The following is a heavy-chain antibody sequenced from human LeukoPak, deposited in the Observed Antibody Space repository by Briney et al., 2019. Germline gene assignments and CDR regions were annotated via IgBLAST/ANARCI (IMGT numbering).Heavy chain of an antibody. D-gene: IGHD3-22*01. CDR1: GDSISSYY. CDR2: IYTSGST. Sequence: SETLSLTCTVSGDSISSYYWSWIRQPAGKGLEWIGRIYTSGSTYYSPSLKSRVTISVDTSKNQFSLKLSSLTAADTAVYYCASKRSGYYSGFFDYWGQGTLVTVSS. CDR3: ASKRSGYYSGFFDY. V-gene: IGHV4-4*07. J-gene: IGHJ4*02.